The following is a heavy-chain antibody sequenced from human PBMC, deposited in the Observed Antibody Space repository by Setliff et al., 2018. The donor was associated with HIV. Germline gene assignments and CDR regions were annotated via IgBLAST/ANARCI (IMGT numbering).Heavy chain of an antibody. Sequence: SETLSLTCSVSGGSMSSGPFYWGWLRQPPGKGLQWIGSISYSDNTFCNLSLTSRVTISMDTSKNELFLRLRSVTAADTAVYYCARLGSGWNWVTRIDFWGQGTLVTVSS. CDR3: ARLGSGWNWVTRIDF. J-gene: IGHJ4*01. V-gene: IGHV4-39*01. CDR1: GGSMSSGPFY. D-gene: IGHD6-19*01. CDR2: ISYSDNT.